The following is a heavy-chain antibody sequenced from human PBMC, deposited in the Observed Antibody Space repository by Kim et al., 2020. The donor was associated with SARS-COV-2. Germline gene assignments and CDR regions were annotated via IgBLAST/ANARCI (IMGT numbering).Heavy chain of an antibody. V-gene: IGHV5-10-1*01. CDR3: ARERYYDSSGPIDDDY. J-gene: IGHJ4*02. CDR1: GYSFTSYW. D-gene: IGHD3-22*01. Sequence: GESLKISCKGSGYSFTSYWISWVRQMPGKGLEWMGRIDPSDSYTNYSPSFQGHVTISADKSISTAYLQWSSLKASDTAMYYCARERYYDSSGPIDDDYWGQGTLVTVSS. CDR2: IDPSDSYT.